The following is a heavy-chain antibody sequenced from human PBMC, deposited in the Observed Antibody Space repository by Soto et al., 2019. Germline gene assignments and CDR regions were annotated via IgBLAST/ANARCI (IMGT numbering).Heavy chain of an antibody. V-gene: IGHV1-8*01. CDR3: ARASMYIWNDH. CDR2: VNPSSGNT. Sequence: QVQQRQSGAEIKRPGASVKVSCEASGYIFTTQDINWVRQASGQGLEWLGCVNPSSGNTVYAQKFHGRVTMTRDTSINTAYMELSSLRSDDTAVYYCARASMYIWNDHWGQGTLVTVSS. J-gene: IGHJ5*02. CDR1: GYIFTTQD.